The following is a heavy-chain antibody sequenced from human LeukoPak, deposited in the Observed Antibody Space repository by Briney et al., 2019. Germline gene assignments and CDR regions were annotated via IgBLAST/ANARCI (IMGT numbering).Heavy chain of an antibody. J-gene: IGHJ4*02. V-gene: IGHV3-74*01. CDR1: GFTFSSYW. Sequence: QPGGSLRLSCAASGFTFSSYWMHWVRQAPGKGLEWVSRVNKDGTSTNYADSVKGRFTISRDNAKNTLYLQMNSLRAEDTAVYYCARGGTRSFDQWGQGTLVTVSS. CDR2: VNKDGTST. CDR3: ARGGTRSFDQ.